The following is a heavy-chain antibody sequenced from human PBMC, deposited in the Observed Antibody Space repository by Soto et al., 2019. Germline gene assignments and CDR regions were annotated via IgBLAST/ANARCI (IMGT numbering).Heavy chain of an antibody. D-gene: IGHD6-13*01. CDR3: AKPAYSSSRDDYYYYYGMDV. V-gene: IGHV3-23*01. CDR1: GFTFSSYA. Sequence: TGGSLRLSCAASGFTFSSYAMSWVRQAPGKGLEWVSAISGSGGSTYYADSVKGRFTISRDNSKNTLYLQMNSLRAEDTAVYYCAKPAYSSSRDDYYYYYGMDVWGQGTTVTVSS. J-gene: IGHJ6*02. CDR2: ISGSGGST.